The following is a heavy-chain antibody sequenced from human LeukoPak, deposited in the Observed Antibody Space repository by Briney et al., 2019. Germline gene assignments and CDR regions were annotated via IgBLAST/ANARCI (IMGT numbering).Heavy chain of an antibody. V-gene: IGHV4-39*01. J-gene: IGHJ4*02. Sequence: PSETLSLTCTVPGGSISSSSYYWGWIRQPPGKGLEWIGSIYYSGSTYYNPSLKSRVTISVDTSKNQFSLKLSSVTAADTAVYSCARQGDMGLPMWGYYFDYWGQGTLVTVSS. CDR2: IYYSGST. CDR3: ARQGDMGLPMWGYYFDY. D-gene: IGHD2-21*01. CDR1: GGSISSSSYY.